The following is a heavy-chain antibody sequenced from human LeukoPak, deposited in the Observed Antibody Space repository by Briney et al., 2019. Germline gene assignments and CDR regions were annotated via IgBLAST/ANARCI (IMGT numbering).Heavy chain of an antibody. CDR1: GGSFSGYY. Sequence: SETLSLTCAVYGGSFSGYYWSWIRQPPGKGLEWIGEINHSGSTNYNPSLKSRVTISVDTSKNQFSLKVTSVTAADTAVYYCARGHEQWELLQRAVHFDYWGQGNLITVSS. J-gene: IGHJ4*02. D-gene: IGHD1-26*01. CDR3: ARGHEQWELLQRAVHFDY. V-gene: IGHV4-34*01. CDR2: INHSGST.